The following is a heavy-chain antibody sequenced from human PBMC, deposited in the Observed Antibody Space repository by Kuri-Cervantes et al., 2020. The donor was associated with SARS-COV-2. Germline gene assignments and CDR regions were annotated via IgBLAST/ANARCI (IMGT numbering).Heavy chain of an antibody. V-gene: IGHV3-53*01. D-gene: IGHD6-13*01. Sequence: GGSLRLSCAASGFTVSSNYMSWVRQAPGKGLEWVSVIYSGGSTYYADSEKGRFTISRDNSKNTLYLQMNSLRAEDTAVYYCAIAAAEFFDYWGQGTLVTVSS. CDR2: IYSGGST. CDR1: GFTVSSNY. CDR3: AIAAAEFFDY. J-gene: IGHJ4*02.